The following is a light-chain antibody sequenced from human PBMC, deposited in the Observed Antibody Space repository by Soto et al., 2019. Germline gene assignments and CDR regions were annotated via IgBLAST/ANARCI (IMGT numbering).Light chain of an antibody. V-gene: IGKV3-20*01. Sequence: EVVLTQSPGKLSLSPGERATLSCRASQSISRSFLAWYQQKPGQAPRLLIYGASSRGTGIPDRFSGSGSGTDFTLTISRLEPEDFAVYYCQQYGSSPPLTFGGGTKVEIK. CDR3: QQYGSSPPLT. J-gene: IGKJ4*01. CDR1: QSISRSF. CDR2: GAS.